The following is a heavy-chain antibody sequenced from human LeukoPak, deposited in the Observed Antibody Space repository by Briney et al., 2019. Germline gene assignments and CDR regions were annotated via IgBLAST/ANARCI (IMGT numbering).Heavy chain of an antibody. J-gene: IGHJ4*02. D-gene: IGHD1-1*01. Sequence: SETLSLTCTVSGGSINSPNSYWGWIRQPPGKGLEWIGRIFHDGTTYYSPSLKSRVTVSVDTSLNQFSLSLMSMTAADTAVYYCARRVVAGTTVDFWGQGNLVTVSS. V-gene: IGHV4-39*01. CDR3: ARRVVAGTTVDF. CDR2: IFHDGTT. CDR1: GGSINSPNSY.